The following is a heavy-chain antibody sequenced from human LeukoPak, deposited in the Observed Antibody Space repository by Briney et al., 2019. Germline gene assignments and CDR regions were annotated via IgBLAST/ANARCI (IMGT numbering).Heavy chain of an antibody. CDR3: ARAYSNSDYFDY. CDR2: ISPYNGNT. J-gene: IGHJ4*02. CDR1: GYTFTNYG. D-gene: IGHD6-6*01. Sequence: ASVKVSCKTSGYTFTNYGISWVRQAPGQGLEWMGWISPYNGNTYYAQRFQGRVTLTTDTPTSTAYMELRSLRSDDTAVYYCARAYSNSDYFDYWGQGTLVTVSS. V-gene: IGHV1-18*01.